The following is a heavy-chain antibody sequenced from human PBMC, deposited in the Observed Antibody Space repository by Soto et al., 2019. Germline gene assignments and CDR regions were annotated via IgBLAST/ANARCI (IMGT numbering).Heavy chain of an antibody. CDR3: AHGYSSSSVFDY. J-gene: IGHJ4*02. D-gene: IGHD6-6*01. CDR1: GFSLSTSGVR. CDR2: IHWDDDK. Sequence: QITLKESGPTLVKPTQTLTLTCTFSGFSLSTSGVRVGWIRQPPGKALEWLALIHWDDDKNYSSSLKSGLTITKDTSKHQVVLTMTNIDPVDTGTYYCAHGYSSSSVFDYWGQGTLVTVSS. V-gene: IGHV2-5*02.